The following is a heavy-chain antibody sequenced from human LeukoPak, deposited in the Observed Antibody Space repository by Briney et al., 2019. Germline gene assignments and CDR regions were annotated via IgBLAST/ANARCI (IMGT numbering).Heavy chain of an antibody. CDR3: ARALDVDTAMVWHYYYYYGMDV. CDR2: IWYDGSNK. Sequence: GGSLRLSCTASGFTFDDSGMHWVRQAPGKGLEWVAVIWYDGSNKYYADSVKGRFTISRDNSKNTLYLQMNSLRAEDTAVYYCARALDVDTAMVWHYYYYYGMDVWGQGTTVTVSS. CDR1: GFTFDDSG. J-gene: IGHJ6*02. V-gene: IGHV3-33*08. D-gene: IGHD5-18*01.